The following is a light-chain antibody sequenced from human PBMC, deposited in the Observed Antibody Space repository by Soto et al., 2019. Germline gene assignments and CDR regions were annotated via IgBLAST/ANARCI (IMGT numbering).Light chain of an antibody. CDR2: KAS. CDR1: QSISSW. J-gene: IGKJ1*01. Sequence: DIQMTQSPSTLSASVGDRVTITCRASQSISSWLAWYQQKPVKAPKLLIYKASSLESGVPSRFSGSGSGTEFTLTIISRQPDDFATYYCQQYNSYSAWTFGQGTKVEIK. CDR3: QQYNSYSAWT. V-gene: IGKV1-5*03.